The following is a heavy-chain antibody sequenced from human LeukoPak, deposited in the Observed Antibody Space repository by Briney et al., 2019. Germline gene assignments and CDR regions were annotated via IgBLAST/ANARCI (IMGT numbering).Heavy chain of an antibody. V-gene: IGHV1-69*05. D-gene: IGHD1-26*01. J-gene: IGHJ6*03. CDR1: RGTFSSYG. CDR3: ARVTPSSGSYSARGFYYYYYYMDV. Sequence: VASVKVSCKASRGTFSSYGISWVRQAPGQGLEWMGGIIPIFGTANYAQKFQGRVTITTDESTSTAYMELSSLRSEDTAVYYCARVTPSSGSYSARGFYYYYYYMDVWGKGTTVTVSS. CDR2: IIPIFGTA.